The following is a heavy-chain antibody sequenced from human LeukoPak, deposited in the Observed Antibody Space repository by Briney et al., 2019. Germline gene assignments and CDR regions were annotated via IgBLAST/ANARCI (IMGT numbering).Heavy chain of an antibody. Sequence: GASVKVSCKASRYSFTGYYMHWVRQAPGQGLEWVGIINPGGSSTSYAQKFQGRVTMTRDTSTSTVYMELKSLRSEDTAVYYCARETVGALDYWGQGTLVTVSS. V-gene: IGHV1-46*01. CDR3: ARETVGALDY. CDR2: INPGGSST. D-gene: IGHD1-26*01. CDR1: RYSFTGYY. J-gene: IGHJ4*02.